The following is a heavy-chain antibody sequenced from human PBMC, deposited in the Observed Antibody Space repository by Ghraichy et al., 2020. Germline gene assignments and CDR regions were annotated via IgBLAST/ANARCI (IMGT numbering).Heavy chain of an antibody. J-gene: IGHJ5*02. Sequence: SETLSLTCAVYGGSFSGYYWSWIRQPPGKRLEWIGEINHSGSTNYNPSLKSRVTISVDTSKNQFSLKLSSVTAADTAVYYCARGRGYSGYDAEFDPWGQGTLVTVSS. CDR1: GGSFSGYY. CDR2: INHSGST. D-gene: IGHD5-12*01. V-gene: IGHV4-34*01. CDR3: ARGRGYSGYDAEFDP.